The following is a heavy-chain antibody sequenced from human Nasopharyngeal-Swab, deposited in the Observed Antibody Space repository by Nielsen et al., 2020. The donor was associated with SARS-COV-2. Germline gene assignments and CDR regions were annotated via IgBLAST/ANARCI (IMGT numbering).Heavy chain of an antibody. D-gene: IGHD3-22*01. V-gene: IGHV1-3*01. CDR2: INGGNGNT. J-gene: IGHJ4*02. CDR3: ARDRIPDYYYDSSDFDY. Sequence: ASVKVSCKASGYTFTSYALHWVRQAPGQRLEWMGWINGGNGNTKYSQKFQGRVTITRDTSASTAYMELSSLRSEDTAVYYCARDRIPDYYYDSSDFDYWGQGTLVTVSS. CDR1: GYTFTSYA.